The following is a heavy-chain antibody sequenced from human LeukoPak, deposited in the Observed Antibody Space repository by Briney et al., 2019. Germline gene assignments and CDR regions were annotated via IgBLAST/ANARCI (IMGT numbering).Heavy chain of an antibody. V-gene: IGHV3-48*01. CDR1: GFPFSAYS. D-gene: IGHD5-12*01. Sequence: GGSLRLSCAASGFPFSAYSMNWVRQALGKGLEWLSYMSSSGSVIYYADSVKGRFTISRDNSKNSLYLRMSNLSAEDTAVYFCARDIGGYSGPVPDYWGQGTLVIVSS. J-gene: IGHJ4*02. CDR3: ARDIGGYSGPVPDY. CDR2: MSSSGSVI.